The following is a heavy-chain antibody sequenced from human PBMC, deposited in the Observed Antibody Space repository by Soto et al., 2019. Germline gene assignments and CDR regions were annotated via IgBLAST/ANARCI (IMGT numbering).Heavy chain of an antibody. CDR2: IYYSGST. J-gene: IGHJ4*01. CDR1: GGSLSGYY. CDR3: ASSHLPQYYFDY. V-gene: IGHV4-59*01. Sequence: SEPLSLTCTVSGGSLSGYYWNWRRQPPGKGLEWIGWIYYSGSTNYNPSLWSRVTISLDTSKNQFSLKLNSVTAAYTALYFFASSHLPQYYFDYLTQRAPVTVSS.